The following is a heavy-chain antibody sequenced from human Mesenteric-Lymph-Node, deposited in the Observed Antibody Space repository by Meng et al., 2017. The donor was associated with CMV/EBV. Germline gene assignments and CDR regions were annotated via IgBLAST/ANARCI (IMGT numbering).Heavy chain of an antibody. CDR3: ARAPRVVVLLTQGGAFDI. CDR2: IYYSGTT. CDR1: GGSISSGDYY. D-gene: IGHD3-22*01. J-gene: IGHJ3*02. Sequence: SETLSLTCTVSGGSISSGDYYWSWIRQSPGQGLEWIGTIYYSGTTFYNSSLKSRVTISVDTSKNQFSLGLTSVTAADTAVYYCARAPRVVVLLTQGGAFDIWSQGTLVTVSS. V-gene: IGHV4-39*07.